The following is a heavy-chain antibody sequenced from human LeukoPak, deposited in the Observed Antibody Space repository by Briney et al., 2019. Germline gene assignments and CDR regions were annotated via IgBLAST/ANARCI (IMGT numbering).Heavy chain of an antibody. V-gene: IGHV4-39*01. J-gene: IGHJ3*02. D-gene: IGHD6-19*01. CDR2: IYYSGST. CDR3: TRSPQQWLVRVTGAFDI. CDR1: GGSISSSSYY. Sequence: PSETLSLTCTVSGGSISSSSYYWGWIRQPPGKGLEWIGSIYYSGSTYYNPSLKSRVTISVDTSKNQFSLKLSSVTAAATAVYYCTRSPQQWLVRVTGAFDIWGQGTMVTVSS.